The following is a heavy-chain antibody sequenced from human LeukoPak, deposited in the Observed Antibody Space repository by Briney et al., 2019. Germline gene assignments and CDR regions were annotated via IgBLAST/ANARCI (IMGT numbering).Heavy chain of an antibody. CDR3: ATRRPYSSGWYEKVTYYYYGMDV. D-gene: IGHD6-19*01. J-gene: IGHJ6*02. CDR1: GYTLTELS. CDR2: FDPEDGET. Sequence: ASVKVSCKVSGYTLTELSMHWVRQAPGKGLEWMGGFDPEDGETIYAQKFQGRVTMTEDTSTDTAYMELSSLRSEDTAVYYCATRRPYSSGWYEKVTYYYYGMDVWGQGTTVTVSS. V-gene: IGHV1-24*01.